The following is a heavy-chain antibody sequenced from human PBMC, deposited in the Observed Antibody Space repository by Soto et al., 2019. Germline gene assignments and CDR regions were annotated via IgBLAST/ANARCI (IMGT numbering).Heavy chain of an antibody. CDR1: GFTFSRHT. Sequence: EVQLVESGGGLVKPGGSLRLSCVTSGFTFSRHTMNWVRQAPGKGLERVASITTSGSYVYYADSVKGRFSASRDNAKNSLSLQMDSLRPDDTAIYFCVKDEGIEAMDVWGQGTTVTVSS. CDR3: VKDEGIEAMDV. CDR2: ITTSGSYV. D-gene: IGHD3-3*02. J-gene: IGHJ6*02. V-gene: IGHV3-21*01.